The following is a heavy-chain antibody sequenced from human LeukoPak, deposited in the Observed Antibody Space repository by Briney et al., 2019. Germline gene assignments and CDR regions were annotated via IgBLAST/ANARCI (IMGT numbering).Heavy chain of an antibody. D-gene: IGHD4-23*01. CDR1: VDTLSSYA. Sequence: GASVKVSCKTPVDTLSSYAISWGRDTPGQGRERGGRIIPLLGITNYAQNFKDRLTITAERSTSTTYMELSSLRFEDTAVYYCARSSVHDYGGSSGRYFDLWGQGALVTVSS. V-gene: IGHV1-69*04. CDR2: IIPLLGIT. J-gene: IGHJ4*02. CDR3: ARSSVHDYGGSSGRYFDL.